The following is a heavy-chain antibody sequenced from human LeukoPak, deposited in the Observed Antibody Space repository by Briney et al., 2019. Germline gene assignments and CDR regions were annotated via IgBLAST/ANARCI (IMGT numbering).Heavy chain of an antibody. CDR2: IYYSGST. CDR1: GGSISSSSYY. D-gene: IGHD2-8*01. V-gene: IGHV4-39*07. J-gene: IGHJ4*02. Sequence: SETLSLTCTVSGGSISSSSYYWGWIRQPPGKGLEWIGSIYYSGSTYYNPSLKSRVTISVDTSKNQFSLKLSSVTAADTAVYYCARDHCTNGVCYQGFDYWGQGTLVTVSS. CDR3: ARDHCTNGVCYQGFDY.